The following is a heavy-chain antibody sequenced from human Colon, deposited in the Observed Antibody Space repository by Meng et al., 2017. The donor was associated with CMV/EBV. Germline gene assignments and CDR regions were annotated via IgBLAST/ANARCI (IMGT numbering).Heavy chain of an antibody. CDR2: INPKSVGR. J-gene: IGHJ6*02. V-gene: IGHV1-2*02. CDR3: ARDPLGGEPFYYYGMDV. CDR1: GYTFTGFH. D-gene: IGHD3-10*01. Sequence: ASVTVSCKACGYTFTGFHIHWVRQAPGQGREWMGWINPKSVGRDYAQKFQGRVTMTRDTSISTAYMELSSLRSDDTAVYYCARDPLGGEPFYYYGMDVWGQGTTVTVSS.